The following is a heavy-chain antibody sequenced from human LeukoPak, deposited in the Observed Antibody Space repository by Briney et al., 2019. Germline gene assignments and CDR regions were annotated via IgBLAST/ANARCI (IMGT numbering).Heavy chain of an antibody. CDR1: GFTFRNYV. D-gene: IGHD3-10*01. J-gene: IGHJ4*02. Sequence: GGSLRLSCAASGFTFRNYVIHWVRQAPGKGLEWVAVTSSDLNVKLYADSVKGRFTISRDNSRSTLYLQMNSLRPEDTAIYYCTREGYYGSGSPPSLYFDYWGQGTLVTVPS. CDR3: TREGYYGSGSPPSLYFDY. V-gene: IGHV3-30-3*01. CDR2: TSSDLNVK.